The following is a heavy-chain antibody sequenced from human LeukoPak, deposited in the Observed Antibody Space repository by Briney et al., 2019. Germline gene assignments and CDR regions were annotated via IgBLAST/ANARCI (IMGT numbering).Heavy chain of an antibody. D-gene: IGHD1-26*01. CDR1: GGSISSGGYY. V-gene: IGHV4-31*03. J-gene: IGHJ4*02. Sequence: PSQTLSLTCTVSGGSISSGGYYWSWIRQHPGKGLEWIGYIYYSGSTYYNPSLKSRVTLSEDTSKNRFSLKLSSVTAADTAVYYCASHTSGNYRYYFDYWGQGTLVTVSS. CDR3: ASHTSGNYRYYFDY. CDR2: IYYSGST.